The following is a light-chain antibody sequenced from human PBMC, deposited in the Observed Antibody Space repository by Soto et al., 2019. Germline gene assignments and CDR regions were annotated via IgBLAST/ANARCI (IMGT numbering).Light chain of an antibody. CDR3: AAWDDSLNGVV. J-gene: IGLJ2*01. Sequence: QSVLTQPPSVSGTPGQRVTISCSGSGSNIGSDTVNWYQQLPGTAPKLLIYSINQRPSGVPDRFSGSKSGTSASLAISGLQSDDEADYYCAAWDDSLNGVVFGGGTKVTVL. CDR1: GSNIGSDT. V-gene: IGLV1-44*01. CDR2: SIN.